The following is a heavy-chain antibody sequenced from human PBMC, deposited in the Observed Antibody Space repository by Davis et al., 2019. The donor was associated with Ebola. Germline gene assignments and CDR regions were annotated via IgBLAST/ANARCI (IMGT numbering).Heavy chain of an antibody. Sequence: PGGSLRLSCAASGFTFDDYAMHWVRQAPGKGLEWVSGISWNSGSIGYADSVKGRFTISRDNAKNSLYMQMNSLRAEDTAVYYCARYPYDSSGYCDYWGQGTLVTVSS. J-gene: IGHJ4*02. V-gene: IGHV3-9*01. CDR3: ARYPYDSSGYCDY. CDR1: GFTFDDYA. CDR2: ISWNSGSI. D-gene: IGHD3-22*01.